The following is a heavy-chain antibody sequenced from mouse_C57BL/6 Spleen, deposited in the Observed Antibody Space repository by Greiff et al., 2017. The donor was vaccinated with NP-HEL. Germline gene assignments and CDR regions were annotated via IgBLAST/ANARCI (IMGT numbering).Heavy chain of an antibody. CDR3: ARPYSNSPFAY. V-gene: IGHV1-61*01. CDR1: GYTFTSYW. D-gene: IGHD2-5*01. CDR2: IYPSDSET. Sequence: QVQLQQPGAELVRPGSSVKLSCKASGYTFTSYWMDWVKQRPGQGLEWIGNIYPSDSETHYNQKFKDKATLTVDKSSSTAYMQLSSLTSEDSAVYYCARPYSNSPFAYWGQGTLVTVSA. J-gene: IGHJ3*01.